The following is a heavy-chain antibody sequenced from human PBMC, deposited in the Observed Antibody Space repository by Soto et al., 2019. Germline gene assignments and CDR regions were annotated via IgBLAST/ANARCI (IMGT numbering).Heavy chain of an antibody. CDR1: GYLISSGYY. CDR3: ARQQLADYYYYGMDV. D-gene: IGHD6-13*01. CDR2: IDYSGRT. V-gene: IGHV4-38-2*01. J-gene: IGHJ6*02. Sequence: SETLSLTCSVSGYLISSGYYWGWIRQTPGKGLERLGSIDYSGRTYYNPSLKSRVSTSVDLSKNQFSLNLRSVTAADTAVYYCARQQLADYYYYGMDVWGQGTTVTVSS.